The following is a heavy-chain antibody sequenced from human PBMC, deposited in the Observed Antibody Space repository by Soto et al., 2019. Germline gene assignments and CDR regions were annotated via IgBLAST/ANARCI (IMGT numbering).Heavy chain of an antibody. D-gene: IGHD3-22*01. CDR2: ISANNGNT. J-gene: IGHJ4*02. Sequence: QVQLVQSGAEVKKPGASVKVSCKASGYTFTSYGISWVRQAPGQGLEWMGWISANNGNTNYAQKLQGRDTMTTDTYTSTAYRELRSLRSDDTAVYYCASVWGNYDSSGYDDFWGQGTLVTVSS. CDR3: ASVWGNYDSSGYDDF. CDR1: GYTFTSYG. V-gene: IGHV1-18*01.